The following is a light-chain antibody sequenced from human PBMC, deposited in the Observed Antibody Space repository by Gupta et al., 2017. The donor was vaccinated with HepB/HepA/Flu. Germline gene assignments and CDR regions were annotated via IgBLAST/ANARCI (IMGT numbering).Light chain of an antibody. Sequence: SALTQPRSVAGYPGHSATLSCTGTSSDVGGYNYVSWYQQPPGKAPKLMIYDVSKRPSGVPDRFSGSKSGNTASLTISGLQAEDEADYYCCSYAGSYTVVFGGGTKLTVL. V-gene: IGLV2-11*01. J-gene: IGLJ2*01. CDR3: CSYAGSYTVV. CDR1: SSDVGGYNY. CDR2: DVS.